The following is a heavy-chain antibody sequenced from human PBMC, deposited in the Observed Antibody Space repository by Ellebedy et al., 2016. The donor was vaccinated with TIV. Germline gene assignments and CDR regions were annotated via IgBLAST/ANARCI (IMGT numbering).Heavy chain of an antibody. CDR2: ISSSSSYI. CDR1: GFTFSTYA. V-gene: IGHV3-21*01. D-gene: IGHD2-2*02. J-gene: IGHJ4*02. Sequence: GESLKISXVASGFTFSTYAMSWVRQAPGKGLEWVSCISSSSSYIYYADSVKGRFTISRDNAKNSLYLQMNSLRAEDTAVYYCARDGGVVVPAAISQFDYWGQGTLVTVSS. CDR3: ARDGGVVVPAAISQFDY.